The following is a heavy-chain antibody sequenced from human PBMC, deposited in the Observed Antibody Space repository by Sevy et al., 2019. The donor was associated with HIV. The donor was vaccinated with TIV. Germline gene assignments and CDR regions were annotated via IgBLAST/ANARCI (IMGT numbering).Heavy chain of an antibody. Sequence: SETLSLTCTVSGGSISSSSYYWGWIRQPPGKGLEWIGSIYYSGSTYYNPSLKSRVTISVDTSKNQFSLKLSSVTAADTAVHYCARRVHKGYSYYMDVWGKGTTVTVSS. V-gene: IGHV4-39*01. J-gene: IGHJ6*03. CDR1: GGSISSSSYY. CDR2: IYYSGST. CDR3: ARRVHKGYSYYMDV.